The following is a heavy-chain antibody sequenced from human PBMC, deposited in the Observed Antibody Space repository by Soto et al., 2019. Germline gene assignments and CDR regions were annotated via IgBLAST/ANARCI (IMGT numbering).Heavy chain of an antibody. J-gene: IGHJ4*02. CDR1: GFTFSSYG. D-gene: IGHD5-12*01. CDR3: ASSFVATMIADY. Sequence: PGGSLRLSCAASGFTFSSYGMHWVRQAPGKGLEWVAVISYDGSNKYYADSVKGRFTISRDNSKNTLYLQMNSLRAEDTAVYYCASSFVATMIADYCGQGTLVTVSS. V-gene: IGHV3-30*03. CDR2: ISYDGSNK.